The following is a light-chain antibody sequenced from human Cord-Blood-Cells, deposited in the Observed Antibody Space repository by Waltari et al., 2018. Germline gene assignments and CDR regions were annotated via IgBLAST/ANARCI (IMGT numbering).Light chain of an antibody. V-gene: IGLV2-23*01. Sequence: QSALTQPASVSGSPAQSIPIPCPGTSSDVGRYNLVSWYQQHPGKAPKLMIYEGSKRPSGVSNRFSGSKSGNTASLTISGLQAEDEADYYCCSYAGSSTYVFGTGTKVTVL. CDR3: CSYAGSSTYV. CDR2: EGS. J-gene: IGLJ1*01. CDR1: SSDVGRYNL.